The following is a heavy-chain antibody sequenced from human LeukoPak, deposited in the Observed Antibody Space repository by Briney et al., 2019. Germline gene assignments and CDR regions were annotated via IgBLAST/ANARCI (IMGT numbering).Heavy chain of an antibody. CDR1: GFTFSSDE. J-gene: IGHJ4*02. CDR3: ARDLGYSSGWYDSDDY. CDR2: ISSSGSTI. Sequence: GGSLRLSCAASGFTFSSDEMNWVRQAPGKGLEWVSYISSSGSTIYYADSVKGRFTISRDNAKNSLYLQMNSLRAEDTAVYYCARDLGYSSGWYDSDDYWGQGTLVTVSS. V-gene: IGHV3-48*03. D-gene: IGHD6-19*01.